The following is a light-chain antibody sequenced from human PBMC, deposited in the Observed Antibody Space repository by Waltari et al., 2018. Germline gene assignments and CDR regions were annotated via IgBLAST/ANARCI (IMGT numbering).Light chain of an antibody. CDR2: EVH. CDR1: SSDVGSYRF. CDR3: CSYAGDSNFV. Sequence: QSALTQPASVSGSPGQSITIPCTGTSSDVGSYRFVSWYQQCPGKAPKPILYEVHKGPAGVSNRFSGSKSGNTASLTIAGLQADDEADYYCCSYAGDSNFVFGTGTKVTVL. V-gene: IGLV2-23*02. J-gene: IGLJ1*01.